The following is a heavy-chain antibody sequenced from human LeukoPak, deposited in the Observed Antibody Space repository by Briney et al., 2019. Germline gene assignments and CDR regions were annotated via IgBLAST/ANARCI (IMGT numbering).Heavy chain of an antibody. CDR2: IFHTGDV. V-gene: IGHV4-38-2*02. Sequence: SETLSLTCTVSGYSINSGYFWGWVRQPPGKGPEWIGSIFHTGDVYYNPSLRSRVTLSIDTSRNQVSLKVTSVTAADTALYYCARVVASISIDSWGQGILVTVSS. J-gene: IGHJ4*02. D-gene: IGHD2-21*02. CDR3: ARVVASISIDS. CDR1: GYSINSGYF.